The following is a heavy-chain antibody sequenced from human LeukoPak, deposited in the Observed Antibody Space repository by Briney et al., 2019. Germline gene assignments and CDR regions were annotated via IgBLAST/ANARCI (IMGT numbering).Heavy chain of an antibody. CDR3: ARMDMVRGVILYYYYGMDV. CDR1: GFTFGSYA. V-gene: IGHV3-30*04. Sequence: GGSLRLSCAASGFTFGSYAIHWVRQAPGKGLEWVAVISYDGSNKYYADSVKGRFIISRDNSKNTLYLQMNSLRAEDTAVYYGARMDMVRGVILYYYYGMDVWGQGTTVTVSS. D-gene: IGHD3-10*01. J-gene: IGHJ6*02. CDR2: ISYDGSNK.